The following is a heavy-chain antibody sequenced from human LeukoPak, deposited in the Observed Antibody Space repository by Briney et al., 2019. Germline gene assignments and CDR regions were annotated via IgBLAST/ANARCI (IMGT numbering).Heavy chain of an antibody. Sequence: GGSLRLSCAATGFTFTPYTMNWFRHPPGKGLEWVSYISRDGNTIYYADSVKGRFTISRDIAKKSLFLQMDSLRVEDTAMYYCAKGTTGTWGQGTLVTVSS. CDR3: AKGTTGT. V-gene: IGHV3-48*01. D-gene: IGHD1/OR15-1a*01. J-gene: IGHJ4*02. CDR1: GFTFTPYT. CDR2: ISRDGNTI.